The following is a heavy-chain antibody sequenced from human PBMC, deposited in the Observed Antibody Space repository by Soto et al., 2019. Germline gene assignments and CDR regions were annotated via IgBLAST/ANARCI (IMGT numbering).Heavy chain of an antibody. D-gene: IGHD6-25*01. J-gene: IGHJ6*03. CDR3: ARSGLLGGYYYYYMYV. Sequence: ASVKVSCKASGYTFTGYYMHWVRQAPGQGLEWMGWINPNSGGTNYAQKFQGWVTMTRDTSISTAYMELRRLRSDDTAVYYCARSGLLGGYYYYYMYVWGKGATVTGSS. V-gene: IGHV1-2*04. CDR1: GYTFTGYY. CDR2: INPNSGGT.